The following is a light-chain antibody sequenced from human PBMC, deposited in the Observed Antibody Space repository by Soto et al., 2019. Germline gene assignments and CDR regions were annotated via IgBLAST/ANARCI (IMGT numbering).Light chain of an antibody. CDR2: EVT. Sequence: QSVLTQPPSASGSPGQSVTISCTGTSSDVGGYNYVSWYQQHPGKAPKLMIYEVTKRPSGVPDRFSGSKSGNTASLTVSGLQAEDEADYYCSSYVGSDNFVFGGGTKVTVL. CDR3: SSYVGSDNFV. V-gene: IGLV2-8*01. J-gene: IGLJ3*02. CDR1: SSDVGGYNY.